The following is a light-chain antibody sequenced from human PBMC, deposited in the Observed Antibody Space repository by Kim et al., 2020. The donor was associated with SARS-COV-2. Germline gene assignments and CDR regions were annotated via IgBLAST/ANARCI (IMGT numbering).Light chain of an antibody. Sequence: APGKTARITCGGNHIGSKSVHWYQQKPGQAPVLVIYYDSDRPSGIPERFSGSNSANTATLTISRVEAGDEADYYCQVWDSSSDHWVFGGGTQLTVL. CDR1: HIGSKS. J-gene: IGLJ3*02. CDR3: QVWDSSSDHWV. CDR2: YDS. V-gene: IGLV3-21*04.